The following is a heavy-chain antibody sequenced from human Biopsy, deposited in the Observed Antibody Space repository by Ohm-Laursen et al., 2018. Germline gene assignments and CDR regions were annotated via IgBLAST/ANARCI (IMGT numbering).Heavy chain of an antibody. V-gene: IGHV3-49*04. CDR3: SRFTTSSGWSRDV. D-gene: IGHD6-19*01. CDR2: TRSKKYGGSI. Sequence: SLRLSCSASGFTLRDYAVTWVRQGPGKGLEWVGLTRSKKYGGSIEYAASVKGRFSISRDDSTNIAYLQMDSLKIEDTAVYFCSRFTTSSGWSRDVRGQGTLVTVSS. CDR1: GFTLRDYA. J-gene: IGHJ4*02.